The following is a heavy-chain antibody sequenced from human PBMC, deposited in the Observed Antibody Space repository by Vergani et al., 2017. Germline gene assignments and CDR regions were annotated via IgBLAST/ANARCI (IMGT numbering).Heavy chain of an antibody. V-gene: IGHV3-11*05. J-gene: IGHJ5*02. D-gene: IGHD6-19*01. Sequence: QVQLVESGGGLVKPGGSLRLSCAASGFTFSDYYMSWIRQAPGKGLEWVSNISSSSSYTNYADSVKGRFTISRDNAKNSLYLQMNSLRAEDTAVYYCARGPGVAVAGTGWFDPWGQGTLVTVSS. CDR1: GFTFSDYY. CDR2: ISSSSSYT. CDR3: ARGPGVAVAGTGWFDP.